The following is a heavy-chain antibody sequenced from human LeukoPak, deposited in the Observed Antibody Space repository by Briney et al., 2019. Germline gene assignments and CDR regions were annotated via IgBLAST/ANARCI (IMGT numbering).Heavy chain of an antibody. V-gene: IGHV4-38-2*01. Sequence: KASETLSLTCAVSGYSISSGYYWGWIRQPPGKGLEWIGSIYHSGSTYYNPSLKSRVTISVDTSKNHFSLKLSSVPAADTAVYYCARGSIVGATTSFDYWGQGTLVTVSS. CDR3: ARGSIVGATTSFDY. CDR1: GYSISSGYY. D-gene: IGHD1-26*01. CDR2: IYHSGST. J-gene: IGHJ4*02.